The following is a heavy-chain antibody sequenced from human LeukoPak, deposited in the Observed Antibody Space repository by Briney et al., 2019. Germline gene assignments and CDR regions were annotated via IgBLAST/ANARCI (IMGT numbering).Heavy chain of an antibody. J-gene: IGHJ5*02. V-gene: IGHV3-30*18. CDR1: GFTFSSYA. CDR2: ISYDGSTK. CDR3: ANSPYCSSTSCYGGLDP. Sequence: GGSLRLSCAASGFTFSSYAMHWVRQAPGKGLEWVAVISYDGSTKYYADSVKSRFTVSRDNSQNTIYLQMNSLRAEDTAVYYCANSPYCSSTSCYGGLDPWGQGTLVTVSS. D-gene: IGHD2-2*01.